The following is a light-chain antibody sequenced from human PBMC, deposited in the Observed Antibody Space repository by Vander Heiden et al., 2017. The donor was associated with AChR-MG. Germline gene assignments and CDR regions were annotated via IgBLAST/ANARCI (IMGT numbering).Light chain of an antibody. CDR2: DAS. Sequence: ELVLTQSPATLSLSPVERATPSCRASQSLSSYLAWYQQQPGQAPRLLIYDASNRATGIPARFSGSGSGTDFTLTISSLEPEDFAVYYCQQRSNWPPGELTFGGGTKVEIK. V-gene: IGKV3-11*01. CDR1: QSLSSY. CDR3: QQRSNWPPGELT. J-gene: IGKJ4*01.